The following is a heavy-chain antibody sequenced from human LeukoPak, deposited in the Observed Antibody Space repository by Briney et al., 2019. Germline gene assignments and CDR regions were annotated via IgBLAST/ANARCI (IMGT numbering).Heavy chain of an antibody. CDR3: AREKLGSPYFDY. D-gene: IGHD7-27*01. Sequence: SETLSLTCAVYGGSFSGYYWSWIRQPPGKGLEWIGEINHSGSTNYNPSLKSRVTISVDTSKNQFSLKLSSVTAADTAVYYCAREKLGSPYFDYWGQGTLVTVSS. V-gene: IGHV4-34*01. J-gene: IGHJ4*02. CDR1: GGSFSGYY. CDR2: INHSGST.